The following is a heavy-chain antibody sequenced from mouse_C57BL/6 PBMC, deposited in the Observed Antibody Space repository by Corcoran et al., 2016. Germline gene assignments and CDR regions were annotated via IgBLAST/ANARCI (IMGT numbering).Heavy chain of an antibody. D-gene: IGHD4-1*01. V-gene: IGHV8-12*01. CDR3: ARRSGTSHFDY. CDR2: IYWNDDK. CDR1: GFSLSTSGMG. Sequence: QVTLKESGPGILQSSQTLSLTCSFSGFSLSTSGMGVSWIRQPSGKGLEWLAHIYWNDDKHYNPSLKSRLTISKDTSRNQVFLKITSVDSADTATYYCARRSGTSHFDYWGQGTTLTVSS. J-gene: IGHJ2*01.